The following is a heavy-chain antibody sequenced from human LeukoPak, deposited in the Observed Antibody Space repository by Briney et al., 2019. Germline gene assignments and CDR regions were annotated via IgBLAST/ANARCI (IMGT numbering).Heavy chain of an antibody. CDR2: ISYDGSNK. CDR1: GFTFRSYA. Sequence: GGSLRLSCAASGFTFRSYAMHWVRQAPGKGLEWVAVISYDGSNKYYADSVKGRFTISRDNSKNTLYLQMNSLRAEDTAVHYCARENFGNYYFDYWGQGTLVTVSS. V-gene: IGHV3-30-3*01. CDR3: ARENFGNYYFDY. D-gene: IGHD3-16*01. J-gene: IGHJ4*02.